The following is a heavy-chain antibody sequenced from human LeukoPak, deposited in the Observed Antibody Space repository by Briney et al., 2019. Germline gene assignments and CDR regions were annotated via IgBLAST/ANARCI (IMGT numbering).Heavy chain of an antibody. CDR3: ARDPPSAYTSPWFYFDY. V-gene: IGHV3-33*01. CDR2: TWYDGSNK. J-gene: IGHJ4*02. CDR1: GFTLANYG. D-gene: IGHD6-6*01. Sequence: GGSLSLSWAPYGFTLANYGARCVRQAPGKGLEWVAVTWYDGSNKYYADSVKGRFTISRDNSKNTLYLQMNSLRAEDTAVYYCARDPPSAYTSPWFYFDYWGQGTLVTVSS.